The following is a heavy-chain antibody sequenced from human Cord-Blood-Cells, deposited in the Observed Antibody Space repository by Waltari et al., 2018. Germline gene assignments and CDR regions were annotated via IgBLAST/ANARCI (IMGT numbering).Heavy chain of an antibody. CDR2: IRSRSNYN. CDR3: ARDVAARPCDY. V-gene: IGHV3-21*01. D-gene: IGHD6-6*01. Sequence: EVQLVESGGGLVKPGGSLRLSCAASGFTFSSYSMNWVRQAPGKGLEWVSSIRSRSNYNYNAHAVKGRYTISRDNAKNSLYLQMNGLRAEDTAVYYCARDVAARPCDYWGQGTLVTVSS. CDR1: GFTFSSYS. J-gene: IGHJ4*02.